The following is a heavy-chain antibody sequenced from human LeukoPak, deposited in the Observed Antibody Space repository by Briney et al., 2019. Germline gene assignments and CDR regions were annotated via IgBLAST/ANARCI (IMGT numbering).Heavy chain of an antibody. Sequence: SETLSLTCAVYGGSFSGHYWSWIRQPPGKGLEWIGEINHSGSTNYNPSLKSRVTISVDTSKNQFSLKLSSVTAADTAVYYCARAYSSSYWFDPWGQGTLVTVSS. CDR3: ARAYSSSYWFDP. CDR1: GGSFSGHY. D-gene: IGHD6-6*01. V-gene: IGHV4-34*01. CDR2: INHSGST. J-gene: IGHJ5*02.